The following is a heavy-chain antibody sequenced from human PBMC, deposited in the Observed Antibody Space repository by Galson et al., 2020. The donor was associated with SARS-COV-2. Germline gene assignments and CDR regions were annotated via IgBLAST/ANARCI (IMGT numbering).Heavy chain of an antibody. CDR1: GFTFSSYG. J-gene: IGHJ6*03. CDR2: IRYDGSNK. D-gene: IGHD1-26*01. Sequence: QLGKSLKISCAASGFTFSSYGMHWVRQAPGKGLEWVAFIRYDGSNKYYADSVKGRFTISRDNSKNTLYLQMNSLRAEDTAVYYCAKEAQWELLGWGYYMDVWGKGTTVTISS. V-gene: IGHV3-30*02. CDR3: AKEAQWELLGWGYYMDV.